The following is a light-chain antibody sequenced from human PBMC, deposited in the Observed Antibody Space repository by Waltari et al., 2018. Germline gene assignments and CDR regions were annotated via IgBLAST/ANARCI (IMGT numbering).Light chain of an antibody. CDR3: QQSYNTLIT. V-gene: IGKV1-39*01. CDR1: QSISNY. J-gene: IGKJ5*01. Sequence: DIQMTQSPSSLSPSAGDRVTITCRASQSISNYLNWYQQKLGKAPKLLIYGASNLQSGVPSRFSGSGSGTDFTLTISNLQPEDFATYYCQQSYNTLITFGQGTRLEIK. CDR2: GAS.